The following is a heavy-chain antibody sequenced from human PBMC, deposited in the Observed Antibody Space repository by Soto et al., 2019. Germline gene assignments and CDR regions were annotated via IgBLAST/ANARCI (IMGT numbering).Heavy chain of an antibody. D-gene: IGHD2-2*01. Sequence: QVQLVQSGAEVQKPGSSVKVSCKASGGTFGSYAISWVRQAPGQGLEWMGGIIPIPGTANYAQKFQGRVTIAADESTSTAYTELSSLRSEDTAVYYCARSQGSSTSLEIYYYYYYGMDVWGQGTTVTVSS. CDR1: GGTFGSYA. V-gene: IGHV1-69*01. CDR2: IIPIPGTA. CDR3: ARSQGSSTSLEIYYYYYYGMDV. J-gene: IGHJ6*02.